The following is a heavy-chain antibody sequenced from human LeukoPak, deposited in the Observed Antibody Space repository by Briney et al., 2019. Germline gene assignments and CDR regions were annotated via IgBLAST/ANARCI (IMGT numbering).Heavy chain of an antibody. D-gene: IGHD2-15*01. Sequence: SVKVSCKASGGTFSSYAISGVRQAPGQGLEWMGGIIPIFGTANYAQKFQGRVTITADESTSTAYMELSSLRSEDTAVYYCAVARTEYCSGGSCYFLYGMDVWGKGTTVTVSS. J-gene: IGHJ6*04. CDR2: IIPIFGTA. CDR3: AVARTEYCSGGSCYFLYGMDV. CDR1: GGTFSSYA. V-gene: IGHV1-69*13.